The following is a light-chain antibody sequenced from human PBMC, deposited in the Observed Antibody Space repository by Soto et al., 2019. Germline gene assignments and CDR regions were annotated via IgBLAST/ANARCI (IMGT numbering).Light chain of an antibody. Sequence: QLVLTQSPSASASLGASVKLTCTLSSGHSSYAIAWHQQQPEKGPRYLMKLNSDGSHSKGDGIPDRFSGSSSGAERYLTISSLQSEDEADYYCQTWGTSNYVFGTGTKLTVL. CDR3: QTWGTSNYV. V-gene: IGLV4-69*01. J-gene: IGLJ1*01. CDR2: LNSDGSH. CDR1: SGHSSYA.